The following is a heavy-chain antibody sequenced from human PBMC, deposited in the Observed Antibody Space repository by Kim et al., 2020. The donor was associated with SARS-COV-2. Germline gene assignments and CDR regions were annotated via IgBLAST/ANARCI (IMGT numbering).Heavy chain of an antibody. V-gene: IGHV3-48*03. CDR2: ISSSGSTI. CDR1: GFTFSSYE. Sequence: GGSLRLSCAASGFTFSSYEMNWVRQAPGKGLEWVSYISSSGSTIYYADSVKGRFTISRDNAKNSLYLQMNSLRAEDTAVYYCARDRRGPIPFGDSSSWYRYYYYGMDVWGQGTTVTVSS. D-gene: IGHD6-13*01. J-gene: IGHJ6*02. CDR3: ARDRRGPIPFGDSSSWYRYYYYGMDV.